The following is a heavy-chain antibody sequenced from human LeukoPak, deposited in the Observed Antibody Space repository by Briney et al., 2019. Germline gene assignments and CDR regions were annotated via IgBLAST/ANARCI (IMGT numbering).Heavy chain of an antibody. V-gene: IGHV1-2*02. CDR1: GYTFTGYY. D-gene: IGHD3-9*01. CDR2: INPNSGGT. Sequence: ASVKVSCKASGYTFTGYYMHWVRQAPGQGLEWMGWINPNSGGTNYAQKFQGRVTMTRDTSISTAYMELSRLRSDDTAVHCCARDLYDILTGYYWFDPWGQGTLVTVSS. J-gene: IGHJ5*02. CDR3: ARDLYDILTGYYWFDP.